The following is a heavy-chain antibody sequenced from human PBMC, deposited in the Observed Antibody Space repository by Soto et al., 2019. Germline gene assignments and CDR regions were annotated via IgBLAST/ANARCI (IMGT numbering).Heavy chain of an antibody. V-gene: IGHV1-46*01. CDR3: ARVGVGDHYGMDV. D-gene: IGHD3-10*01. CDR2: INPSGGST. Sequence: QVQLVQSGAEVKKPGASVKVSCKASGYTFTSYYMHWVRQAPGQGLEWMGIINPSGGSTSYAQKFQGRVTMTKDTSTSTVYMELSSLRSEDTAVYYCARVGVGDHYGMDVWGQGTTVTVSS. J-gene: IGHJ6*02. CDR1: GYTFTSYY.